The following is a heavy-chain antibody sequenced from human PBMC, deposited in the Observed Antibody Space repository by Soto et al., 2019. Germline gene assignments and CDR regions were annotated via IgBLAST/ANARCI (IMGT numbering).Heavy chain of an antibody. CDR1: GYTFTSYA. CDR3: ARSGGPYDSSGYPRYFDY. CDR2: INAGNGNT. D-gene: IGHD3-22*01. Sequence: ASVKVSCKASGYTFTSYAMHWVRQAPGQRLEWMGWINAGNGNTKYSQKFQGRVTITRDTSASTAYMELSSLRSEDTAVYYCARSGGPYDSSGYPRYFDYWGQGTLVTVSS. J-gene: IGHJ4*02. V-gene: IGHV1-3*01.